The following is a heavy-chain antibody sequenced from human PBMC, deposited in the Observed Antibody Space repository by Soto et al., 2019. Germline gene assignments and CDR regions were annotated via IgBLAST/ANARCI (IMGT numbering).Heavy chain of an antibody. CDR2: ISNSGGST. CDR3: AKDWLSGSAPY. J-gene: IGHJ4*02. D-gene: IGHD2-15*01. CDR1: GFSFTNYA. Sequence: HPGESLRLSCSASGFSFTNYAMSWVRQAPGKGLEWVSSISNSGGSTYYADSVQGRFTISRDNSKNTLYLHMNSLRAEDTAIYYCAKDWLSGSAPYWGQGTLVTVS. V-gene: IGHV3-23*01.